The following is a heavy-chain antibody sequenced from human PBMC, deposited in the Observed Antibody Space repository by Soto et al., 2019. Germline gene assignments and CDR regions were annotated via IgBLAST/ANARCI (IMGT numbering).Heavy chain of an antibody. CDR1: GFTFSGSA. Sequence: EVQLVESGGGLVQPGGSLKLSCAASGFTFSGSAMHWVRQASGKGLEWVGRIRSKANSYATAYAASVKGRFTISRDDSNNTGYLQMNSLKTEETAVYYCTRRSYCMDVWGQGTTVTVSS. V-gene: IGHV3-73*01. J-gene: IGHJ6*02. CDR2: IRSKANSYAT. CDR3: TRRSYCMDV.